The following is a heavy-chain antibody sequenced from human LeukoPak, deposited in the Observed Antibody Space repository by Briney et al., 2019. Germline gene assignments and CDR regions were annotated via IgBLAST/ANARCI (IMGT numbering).Heavy chain of an antibody. CDR1: GGSFRGYY. J-gene: IGHJ4*02. Sequence: SETLSLTCAVYGGSFRGYYWSWIRHPPGKGLEWIGEINHSGSTNYNPSLKSRVAISVDTSKNQFSLKLSSVTAADTAVYYCARGLVDYGSGSYYNIDYWGQGTLVTVSS. D-gene: IGHD3-10*01. V-gene: IGHV4-34*01. CDR3: ARGLVDYGSGSYYNIDY. CDR2: INHSGST.